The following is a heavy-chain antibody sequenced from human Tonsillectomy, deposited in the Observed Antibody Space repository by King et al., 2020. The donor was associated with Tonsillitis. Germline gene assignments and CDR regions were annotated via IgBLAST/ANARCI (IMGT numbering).Heavy chain of an antibody. CDR2: MNPNSGNT. Sequence: VQLVESGAEVKKPGASVKVSCKASGYTFTSYDINWVRQATGQGLEWMGWMNPNSGNTGYTQKFQGRLTMTRNTSISTAYMELSSLTSEDTAVYYCARTKSKIEKWELHSGHFDYWGQGTLVTVSS. D-gene: IGHD1-26*01. J-gene: IGHJ4*02. V-gene: IGHV1-8*01. CDR3: ARTKSKIEKWELHSGHFDY. CDR1: GYTFTSYD.